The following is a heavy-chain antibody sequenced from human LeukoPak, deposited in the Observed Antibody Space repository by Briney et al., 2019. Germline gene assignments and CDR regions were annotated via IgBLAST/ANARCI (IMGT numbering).Heavy chain of an antibody. CDR2: IIPIFGTA. CDR3: ARDNYAGANWFDP. D-gene: IGHD1-7*01. V-gene: IGHV1-69*05. J-gene: IGHJ5*02. Sequence: SVKVSCKAYGGTFSSYAIGWVRQAPGQGLEWMGGIIPIFGTANYAQKFQGRVTITTDESTSTAYMELSSLRSEDTAVYYCARDNYAGANWFDPWGQGTLVTVSS. CDR1: GGTFSSYA.